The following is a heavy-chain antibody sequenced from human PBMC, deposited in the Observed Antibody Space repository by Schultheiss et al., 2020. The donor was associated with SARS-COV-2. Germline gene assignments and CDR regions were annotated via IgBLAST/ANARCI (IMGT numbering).Heavy chain of an antibody. CDR1: GYTFTSYG. D-gene: IGHD2-2*01. J-gene: IGHJ5*02. CDR3: ARDKGFSTSGNWFDP. Sequence: ASLKVSCKASGYTFTSYGISWVRQAPGQGLEWMGWISAYNGNTNYAQKLQGRVTMTTDTSTSTAYMELRSLRSDDTAVYYCARDKGFSTSGNWFDPWGQGTLVTVSS. V-gene: IGHV1-18*01. CDR2: ISAYNGNT.